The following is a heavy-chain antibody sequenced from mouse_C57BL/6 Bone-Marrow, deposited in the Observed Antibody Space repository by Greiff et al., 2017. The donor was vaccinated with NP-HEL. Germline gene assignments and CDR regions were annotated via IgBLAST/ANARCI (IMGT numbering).Heavy chain of an antibody. CDR1: GYTFTSYW. Sequence: VQLQQSGAELVKPGASVKLSCKASGYTFTSYWMHWVKQRPGQGLEWIGMIHPNSGSTNYNEKFKSKATLTVDKSSSTAYMQLSSLTSEDSAVYYCARSGYYYGSSYKGYFDYWGQGTTLTVSS. V-gene: IGHV1-64*01. J-gene: IGHJ2*01. CDR2: IHPNSGST. D-gene: IGHD1-1*01. CDR3: ARSGYYYGSSYKGYFDY.